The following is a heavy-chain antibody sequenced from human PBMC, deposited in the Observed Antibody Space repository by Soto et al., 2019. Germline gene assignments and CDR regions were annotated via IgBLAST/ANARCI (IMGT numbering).Heavy chain of an antibody. CDR1: GFTFSSYD. D-gene: IGHD6-19*01. CDR3: ARDRAVAGTGSSLGMAV. Sequence: PGGSLRLSCAASGFTFSSYDMHWVRQATGKGLEWVSAIGTAGDTYYPGSVKGRFTISRESAKNSLYLQMNSLSAGDTAVYYCARDRAVAGTGSSLGMAVWGQGTTVTVSS. CDR2: IGTAGDT. J-gene: IGHJ6*02. V-gene: IGHV3-13*04.